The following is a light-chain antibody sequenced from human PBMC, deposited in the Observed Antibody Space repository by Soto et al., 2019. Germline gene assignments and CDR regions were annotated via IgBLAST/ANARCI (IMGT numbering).Light chain of an antibody. CDR3: QQYGSS. CDR2: GAS. V-gene: IGKV3-20*01. CDR1: QSVSSSY. J-gene: IGKJ1*01. Sequence: EIVLTQSPGTLYLSPGERATLSCSASQSVSSSYLAWYQQKPGQAPRLLIYGASSRATGSPDRFSGSGSGTDFTLTISRLEPEDFSVYYCQQYGSSFGQGTKVEIK.